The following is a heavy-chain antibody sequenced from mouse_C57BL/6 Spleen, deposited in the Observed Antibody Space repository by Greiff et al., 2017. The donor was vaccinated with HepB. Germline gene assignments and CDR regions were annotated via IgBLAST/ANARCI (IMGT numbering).Heavy chain of an antibody. CDR2: IDPETGGT. J-gene: IGHJ1*03. CDR3: TGATVVASQGYFDV. CDR1: GYTFTDYE. D-gene: IGHD1-1*01. Sequence: VQLQQSGAELVRPGASVTLSCKASGYTFTDYEMHWVKQTPVHGLEWIGAIDPETGGTAYNQKFKGKAILTADKSSSTAYMELRSLTSEDSAVYYCTGATVVASQGYFDVWGTGTTVTVSS. V-gene: IGHV1-15*01.